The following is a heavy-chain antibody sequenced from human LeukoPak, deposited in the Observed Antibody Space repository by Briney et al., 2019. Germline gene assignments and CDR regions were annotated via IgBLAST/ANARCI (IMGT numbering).Heavy chain of an antibody. V-gene: IGHV4-38-2*01. CDR1: GYSISSGRY. Sequence: PSETLSLTRAVSGYSISSGRYWGWIRPPPGKGLEWIGSVFRSGSTYYNPSPKSRVTISVDTSKNHFSLNLRSVTATDTAVYYCARSLSTAGIDYWGQGTLVTVSS. J-gene: IGHJ4*02. D-gene: IGHD2-2*01. CDR2: VFRSGST. CDR3: ARSLSTAGIDY.